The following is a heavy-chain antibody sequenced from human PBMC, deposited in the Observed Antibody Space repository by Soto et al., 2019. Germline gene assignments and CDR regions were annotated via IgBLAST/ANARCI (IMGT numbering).Heavy chain of an antibody. CDR1: GFILNNYA. D-gene: IGHD7-27*01. J-gene: IGHJ3*01. CDR3: VKRGRNWGAFDF. Sequence: VQLSESGGDLVQPGGSLRLSCAASGFILNNYAMSWVRQAPGKGLEWVSTIGGTDGDSDGVPWYEDSVKGRCTISRDSSANTLFLHMDNLGAEDSSLYYCVKRGRNWGAFDFWGQGTTVVVSS. V-gene: IGHV3-23*01. CDR2: IGGTDGDSDGVP.